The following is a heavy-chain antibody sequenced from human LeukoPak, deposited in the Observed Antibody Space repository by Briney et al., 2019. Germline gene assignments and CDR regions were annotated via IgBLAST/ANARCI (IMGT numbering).Heavy chain of an antibody. D-gene: IGHD3-22*01. CDR1: GYTFTSFY. J-gene: IGHJ4*02. Sequence: ASVKVSCKASGYTFTSFYMQWVRQAPGQGLEWVGWINPNSGGTNYAQKFQGRVTMTRDTSISTAYMELSRLRSDDTAVYYCARAEDYYDSSGYPYYYFDYWGQGTLVTVSS. CDR2: INPNSGGT. CDR3: ARAEDYYDSSGYPYYYFDY. V-gene: IGHV1-2*02.